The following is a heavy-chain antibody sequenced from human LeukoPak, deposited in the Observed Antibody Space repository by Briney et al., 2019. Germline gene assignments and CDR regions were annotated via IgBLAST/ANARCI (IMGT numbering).Heavy chain of an antibody. CDR1: GFSFSRYG. Sequence: GGSLRLSCAASGFSFSRYGMKWVRQAPGKGLEWLSYIRSSDSTTYYADSVKGRFTISRDNAKNSLYLQVDSLRVEDTAVYYCAKGADSSAHSFDYWGQGTLVTVSS. V-gene: IGHV3-48*04. D-gene: IGHD3-22*01. J-gene: IGHJ4*02. CDR3: AKGADSSAHSFDY. CDR2: IRSSDSTT.